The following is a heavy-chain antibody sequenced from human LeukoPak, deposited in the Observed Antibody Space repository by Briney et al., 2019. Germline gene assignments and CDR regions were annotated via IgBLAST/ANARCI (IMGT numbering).Heavy chain of an antibody. CDR2: MKEDGSEI. J-gene: IGHJ5*02. CDR3: ARGGARYLDS. V-gene: IGHV3-7*01. D-gene: IGHD3-9*01. CDR1: GFTFDDYA. Sequence: GGSLRLSCAASGFTFDDYAMHWVRQAPGKGLEWVAKMKEDGSEIYYVDSVKGRFTICRDNAKNSLCLQMSSLTVEDTALYYCARGGARYLDSWGQGTPVTVSS.